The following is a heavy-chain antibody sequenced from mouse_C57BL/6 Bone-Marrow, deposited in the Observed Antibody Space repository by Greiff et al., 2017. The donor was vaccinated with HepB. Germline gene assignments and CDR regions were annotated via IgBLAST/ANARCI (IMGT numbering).Heavy chain of an antibody. CDR3: GRSGYGSTTPYFDY. Sequence: VQLQLSGPELVKPGASVKLSCKASGYTFTSYDINWVKQRPGQGLEWIGWISPRDGSTKYNEKFKGKATFTVDTSSSTAYMELHSLTSEDSAVYYCGRSGYGSTTPYFDYWGQGTTLTVSS. D-gene: IGHD1-1*01. V-gene: IGHV1-85*01. CDR2: ISPRDGST. CDR1: GYTFTSYD. J-gene: IGHJ2*01.